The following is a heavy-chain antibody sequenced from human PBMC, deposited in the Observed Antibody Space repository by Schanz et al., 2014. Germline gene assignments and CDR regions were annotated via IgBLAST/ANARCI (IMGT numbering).Heavy chain of an antibody. D-gene: IGHD2-8*02. V-gene: IGHV4-61*02. CDR1: GGSIRSGTYY. J-gene: IGHJ6*02. CDR3: ARDSLRGATGGYGMDV. CDR2: VFPNGIT. Sequence: QVQLQESGPGLVKPSQTLSLTCTVSGGSIRSGTYYWSWIRQPAGKALEWVGRVFPNGITNYNPPIKSRLTKPLDPSKTAFSLTLTPLTAADTAVYYCARDSLRGATGGYGMDVWGQGTTVTVSS.